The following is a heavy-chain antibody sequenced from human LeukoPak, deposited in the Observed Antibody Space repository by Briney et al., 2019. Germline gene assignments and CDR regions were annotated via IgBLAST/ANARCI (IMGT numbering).Heavy chain of an antibody. CDR3: ARVRYCSGGSCSHFDY. D-gene: IGHD2-15*01. CDR2: IYYSGST. V-gene: IGHV4-31*03. CDR1: GGSISSGGYY. Sequence: SETLSLTCTVSGGSISSGGYYWSWIRQHPGKGLEWIGYIYYSGSTYYNPSLKSRVTISVDTSKNQFSLKLSSVTAADTAVYYCARVRYCSGGSCSHFDYWGQGTLVTVSS. J-gene: IGHJ4*02.